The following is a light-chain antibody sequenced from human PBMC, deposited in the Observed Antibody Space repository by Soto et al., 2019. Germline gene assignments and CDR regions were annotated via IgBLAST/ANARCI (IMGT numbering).Light chain of an antibody. CDR3: QHSYSAPLT. Sequence: DIKMTQSPSALSASVGDRVTITSRASQSISRYLNWYQQKPGKAPKLLIYTASSLQSGVPSRFSGSGSGTYFTLIISSLQPEDFANYYRQHSYSAPLTFGGGTKVEIK. V-gene: IGKV1-39*01. CDR1: QSISRY. CDR2: TAS. J-gene: IGKJ4*01.